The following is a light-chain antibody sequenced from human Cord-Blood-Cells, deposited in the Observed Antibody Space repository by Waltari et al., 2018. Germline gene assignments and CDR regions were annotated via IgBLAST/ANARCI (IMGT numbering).Light chain of an antibody. J-gene: IGKJ2*01. V-gene: IGKV4-1*01. CDR3: QQYYSTPYT. Sequence: IVMTQSPDPLAVSLGGRATINCKSSQSVLYSSNNKNYLAWYQQKPGQPPKLLIYWASTRESGVPDRFSGSGSGTDFTLTISSLQAEDVAVYYCQQYYSTPYTFGQGTKLEIK. CDR1: QSVLYSSNNKNY. CDR2: WAS.